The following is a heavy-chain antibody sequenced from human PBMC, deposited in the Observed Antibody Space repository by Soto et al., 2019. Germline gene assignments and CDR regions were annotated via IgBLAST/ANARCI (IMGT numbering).Heavy chain of an antibody. CDR3: ATTTGWGAGYGLDV. D-gene: IGHD1-1*01. V-gene: IGHV1-24*01. J-gene: IGHJ6*02. CDR1: GFNLGELS. Sequence: ASVKVSCKVSGFNLGELSIHWVRQAPGKGLEWMGGFDPEDGETIYAQKFQGRVSMTEDTTTDTAYMELSSLRSEDTAVYYSATTTGWGAGYGLDVWGQGTKVTVSS. CDR2: FDPEDGET.